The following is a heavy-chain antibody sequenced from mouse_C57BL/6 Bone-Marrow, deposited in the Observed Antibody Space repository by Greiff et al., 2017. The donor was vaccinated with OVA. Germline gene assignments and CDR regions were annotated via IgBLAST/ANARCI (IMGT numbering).Heavy chain of an antibody. Sequence: QVQLQQSGAELVKPGASVKISCKASGYAFSSYWMNWVKQRPGKGLEWIGQIYPGDGDTNYNGKFKGKATLTVDNSSSTAYMQLSSLTSEDSAVYFCARYDRSSPFAYWGQGTLVTVSA. D-gene: IGHD1-1*01. J-gene: IGHJ3*01. V-gene: IGHV1-80*01. CDR3: ARYDRSSPFAY. CDR2: IYPGDGDT. CDR1: GYAFSSYW.